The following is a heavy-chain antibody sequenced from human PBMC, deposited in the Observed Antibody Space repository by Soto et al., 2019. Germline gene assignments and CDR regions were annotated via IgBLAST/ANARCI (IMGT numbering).Heavy chain of an antibody. D-gene: IGHD3-3*01. Sequence: GGSLRLSCAASGFTFSSYGMHWVRQAPGKGLEGVAVISYDGSNKYYADSVKGRFTISRGNSKNTLYLQMNSLRAEDTAVYYCAKDRYDFWSGYYTLDYWGQGTLVTVSS. CDR2: ISYDGSNK. CDR3: AKDRYDFWSGYYTLDY. CDR1: GFTFSSYG. V-gene: IGHV3-30*18. J-gene: IGHJ4*02.